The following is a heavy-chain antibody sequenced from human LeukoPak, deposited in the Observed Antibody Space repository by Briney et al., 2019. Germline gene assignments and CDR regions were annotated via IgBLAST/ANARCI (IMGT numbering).Heavy chain of an antibody. Sequence: GGSLRLSCAASGFTVSSNYMSWVRQAPGKGLEWVSVIYSGGTTYYADSVKGRFTISRDSSKNTLYLQMNSLRAEDTAVYYCGTRSGYGEVSDAFNIWGQGTMVTVSS. D-gene: IGHD3-16*01. J-gene: IGHJ3*02. CDR3: GTRSGYGEVSDAFNI. CDR2: IYSGGTT. CDR1: GFTVSSNY. V-gene: IGHV3-53*01.